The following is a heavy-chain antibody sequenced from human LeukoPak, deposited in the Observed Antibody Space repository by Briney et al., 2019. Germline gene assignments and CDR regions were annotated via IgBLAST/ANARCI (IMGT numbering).Heavy chain of an antibody. CDR1: GGSFSGYY. Sequence: SETLSLTCAVYGGSFSGYYWSWIRQPPGKGLEWIGEINHSGSTNYNPSLKSRVTISVDTSKNQFSLKLSSVTAADTAVYYCARANEDILTGRYWYFDLWGRGTLVTVSS. D-gene: IGHD3-9*01. J-gene: IGHJ2*01. V-gene: IGHV4-34*01. CDR2: INHSGST. CDR3: ARANEDILTGRYWYFDL.